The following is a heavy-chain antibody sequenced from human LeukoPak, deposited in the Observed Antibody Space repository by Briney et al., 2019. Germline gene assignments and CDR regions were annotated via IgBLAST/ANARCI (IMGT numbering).Heavy chain of an antibody. CDR3: ARDLRGAAYEHAFDI. CDR2: IYHSGST. J-gene: IGHJ3*02. Sequence: SETLSLTCTVSGYSISSGYYWGWIRQPPGKGLEWIGSIYHSGSTCYNPSLKSRVTISVDTSKNQFSLKLSSVTAADTAVYYCARDLRGAAYEHAFDIWGQGTMVTVSS. D-gene: IGHD3-3*01. CDR1: GYSISSGYY. V-gene: IGHV4-38-2*02.